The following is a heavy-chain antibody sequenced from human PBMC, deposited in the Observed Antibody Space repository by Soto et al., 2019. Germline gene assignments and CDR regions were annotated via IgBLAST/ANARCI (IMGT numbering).Heavy chain of an antibody. Sequence: SETLSLTCTVSGGSISSSSYYWGWIRQPPGKGLEWIGSIYYSGSTYYNPSLKSRVTISVDTSKNQFSLKLSSVTAADTAVYYCARVPITMVRGVIYDYGLDVWGQGTTVTVSS. CDR3: ARVPITMVRGVIYDYGLDV. D-gene: IGHD3-10*01. V-gene: IGHV4-39*01. CDR2: IYYSGST. CDR1: GGSISSSSYY. J-gene: IGHJ6*02.